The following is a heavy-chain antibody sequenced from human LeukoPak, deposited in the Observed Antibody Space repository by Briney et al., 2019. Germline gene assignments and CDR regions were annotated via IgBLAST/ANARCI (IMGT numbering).Heavy chain of an antibody. V-gene: IGHV3-48*04. CDR1: GFTFSDYS. J-gene: IGHJ4*02. CDR3: AKGLYYDILTPTDY. D-gene: IGHD3-9*01. CDR2: ISFSVNTK. Sequence: QAGGSLRLSCAASGFTFSDYSMNWVRQAPGKGLEWVSYISFSVNTKYYGDSVKGRFTISRDNAKNSLYLQMNSLRAEDTALYYCAKGLYYDILTPTDYWGQGTLVTVSS.